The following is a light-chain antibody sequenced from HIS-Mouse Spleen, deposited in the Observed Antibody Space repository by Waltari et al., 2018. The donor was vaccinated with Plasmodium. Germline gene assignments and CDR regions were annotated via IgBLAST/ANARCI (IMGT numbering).Light chain of an antibody. J-gene: IGLJ3*02. V-gene: IGLV3-19*01. CDR2: GKN. CDR3: NARDSSGNHQV. Sequence: SSELTQDPAVSVALGQTFRITCQGDSLRSYYASWYQQKPGQAPVLVIYGKNNRPSGIPDRFSGSSSGNTASLTITGAQAEDEADYYCNARDSSGNHQVFGEGTKLTVL. CDR1: SLRSYY.